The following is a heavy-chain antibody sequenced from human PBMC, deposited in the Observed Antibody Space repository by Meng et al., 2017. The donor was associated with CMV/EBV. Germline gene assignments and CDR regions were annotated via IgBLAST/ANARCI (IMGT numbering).Heavy chain of an antibody. D-gene: IGHD2-8*01. J-gene: IGHJ4*02. Sequence: TVASYYMHWVRQAPGQGLGWMGIINPSGGSTSYAKKFQGRVTMTRDTSTSTVYMALSSLRSEDTAVYYCARVPAYCTNGVCPATCDYWGQGTLVTVSS. V-gene: IGHV1-46*01. CDR1: TVASYY. CDR2: INPSGGST. CDR3: ARVPAYCTNGVCPATCDY.